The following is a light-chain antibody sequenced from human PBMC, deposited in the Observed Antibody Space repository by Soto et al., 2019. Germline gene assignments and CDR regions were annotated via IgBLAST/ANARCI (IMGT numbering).Light chain of an antibody. Sequence: EIVLTQSPGTLSLSPGERVTLSCRASQTVSGSYLAWYQQIPGQAPRLLIYAASNRATGIPDRFGGSGSGTYFTLTISRLEPDEFAVYYCQQYCSSSYTFGQGTKLEIK. CDR1: QTVSGSY. J-gene: IGKJ2*01. CDR2: AAS. V-gene: IGKV3-20*01. CDR3: QQYCSSSYT.